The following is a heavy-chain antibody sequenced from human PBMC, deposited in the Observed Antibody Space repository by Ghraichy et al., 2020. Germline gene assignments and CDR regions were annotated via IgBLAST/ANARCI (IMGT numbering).Heavy chain of an antibody. CDR2: INPNSGGT. D-gene: IGHD6-13*01. CDR3: ASAEDSSRQYYYYGMDV. Sequence: ASVKVSCKASGYTFTGYYMHWVRQAPGQGLEWMGWINPNSGGTNYAQKFQGRVTMTRDTSISTAYMELSRLRSDDTAVYYCASAEDSSRQYYYYGMDVWGQGTTVTVSS. J-gene: IGHJ6*02. CDR1: GYTFTGYY. V-gene: IGHV1-2*02.